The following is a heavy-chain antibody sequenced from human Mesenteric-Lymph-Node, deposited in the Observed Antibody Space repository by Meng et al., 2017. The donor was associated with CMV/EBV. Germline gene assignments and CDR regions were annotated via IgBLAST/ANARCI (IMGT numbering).Heavy chain of an antibody. Sequence: SVTVSCKASGYTFTGYYMHWVRQAPGQGLEWMGCINPNSGGTNYAQKFQGRVTMTRDTSISTAYMELSRLRSDDTAVYYCARRDIGLIPAALVFGMDVWGQGTTVTVSS. J-gene: IGHJ6*02. CDR1: GYTFTGYY. V-gene: IGHV1-2*02. CDR2: INPNSGGT. D-gene: IGHD2-2*01. CDR3: ARRDIGLIPAALVFGMDV.